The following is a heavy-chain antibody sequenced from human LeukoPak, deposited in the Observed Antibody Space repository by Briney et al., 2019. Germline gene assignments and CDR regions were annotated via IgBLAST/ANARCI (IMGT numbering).Heavy chain of an antibody. D-gene: IGHD6-19*01. CDR3: ARVTYSSGWYVDY. J-gene: IGHJ4*02. Sequence: GGSLRLSCAASGFTFSTYWMSWVRQAPGEGREWVANIKQDGSERNHVDSVKGRSTISRDNAKNSLYLQLNSLRAEDTAVYYCARVTYSSGWYVDYWGQGTLVTVSS. CDR1: GFTFSTYW. V-gene: IGHV3-7*01. CDR2: IKQDGSER.